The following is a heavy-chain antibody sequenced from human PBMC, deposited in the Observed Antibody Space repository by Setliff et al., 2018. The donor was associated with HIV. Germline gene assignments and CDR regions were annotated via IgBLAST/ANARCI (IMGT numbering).Heavy chain of an antibody. V-gene: IGHV1-69*13. J-gene: IGHJ6*03. CDR1: GGTFSSYP. CDR3: ARGRNYDSSGYGDYYYYMDV. CDR2: IIPIFGTT. D-gene: IGHD3-22*01. Sequence: SVKVSCKASGGTFSSYPISWVRQAHGQGLEWMGGIIPIFGTTHYAQKFQGRVTVTADESTSTAYMQLSSLRSDDTAVYYCARGRNYDSSGYGDYYYYMDVWVKGTTVTVSS.